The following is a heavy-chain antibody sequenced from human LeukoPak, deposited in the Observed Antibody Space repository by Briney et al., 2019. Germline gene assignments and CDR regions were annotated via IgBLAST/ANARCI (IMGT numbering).Heavy chain of an antibody. Sequence: ASVKVSCKASGYTFTSYDINWVRQATGQGLEWMGWMNPNSGNTGYAQKFQGRVTITRNTSISTAYMELSSLRSEDTAGYYWARVHASLVPAAYYWGQGTLVTVSS. CDR1: GYTFTSYD. CDR3: ARVHASLVPAAYY. J-gene: IGHJ4*02. V-gene: IGHV1-8*03. D-gene: IGHD2-2*01. CDR2: MNPNSGNT.